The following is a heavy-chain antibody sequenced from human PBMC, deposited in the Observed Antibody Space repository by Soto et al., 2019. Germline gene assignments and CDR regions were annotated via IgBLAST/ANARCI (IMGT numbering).Heavy chain of an antibody. CDR2: ISAYSGNT. V-gene: IGHV1-18*01. CDR3: ASLVVVAATRDAFDI. J-gene: IGHJ3*02. D-gene: IGHD2-15*01. CDR1: GYTFTSYG. Sequence: ASVKVSCKASGYTFTSYGISWVRQAPGQGLEWMGWISAYSGNTNYAQKLQGRVTMTTDTSTSTAYMELRSLRSDDTAVYYCASLVVVAATRDAFDIWGQGTMVTVSS.